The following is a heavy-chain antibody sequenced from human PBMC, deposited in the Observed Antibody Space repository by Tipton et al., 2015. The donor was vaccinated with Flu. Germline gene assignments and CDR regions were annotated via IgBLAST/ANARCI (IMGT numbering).Heavy chain of an antibody. CDR3: ASDSVGDYDSSGYYDN. CDR1: GGSISRSY. J-gene: IGHJ4*02. V-gene: IGHV4-4*07. Sequence: LRLSCTVSGGSISRSYWNWIRQPAGKGLGWIGRIYTSGTTNYSPSLRSRVTVSVDTSKNQFSLRLSSVTAADTAVYYCASDSVGDYDSSGYYDNWGQGTLVTVSS. D-gene: IGHD3-22*01. CDR2: IYTSGTT.